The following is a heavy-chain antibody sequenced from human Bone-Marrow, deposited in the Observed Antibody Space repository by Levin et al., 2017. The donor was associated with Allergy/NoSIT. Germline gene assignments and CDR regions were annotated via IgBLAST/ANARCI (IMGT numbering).Heavy chain of an antibody. D-gene: IGHD1-1*01. CDR2: FDPEDGET. CDR3: ATDGTRYTTGTTRWFDP. Sequence: ASVKVSCKVSGYTLTELSMHWVRQAPGKGLEWMGGFDPEDGETIYAQKFQGRVTMTEDTSTDTAYMELSSLRSEDTAVYYCATDGTRYTTGTTRWFDPWGQGTLVTVSS. V-gene: IGHV1-24*01. J-gene: IGHJ5*02. CDR1: GYTLTELS.